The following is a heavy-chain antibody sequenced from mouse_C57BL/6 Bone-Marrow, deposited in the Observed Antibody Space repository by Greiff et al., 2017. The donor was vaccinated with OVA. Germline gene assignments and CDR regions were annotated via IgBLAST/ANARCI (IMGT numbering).Heavy chain of an antibody. Sequence: VQLQQSGAELVKPGASVKLSCTASGFNIKDYYMHWVKQRTEQGLEWIGKIDPEDGETKNAPKFQGKATITADTSSNTAYLQLSSRTSEDTAVYYCVRIYDGSIYEFAYWGQGTLFTVSA. V-gene: IGHV14-2*01. D-gene: IGHD1-1*01. CDR1: GFNIKDYY. J-gene: IGHJ3*01. CDR2: IDPEDGET. CDR3: VRIYDGSIYEFAY.